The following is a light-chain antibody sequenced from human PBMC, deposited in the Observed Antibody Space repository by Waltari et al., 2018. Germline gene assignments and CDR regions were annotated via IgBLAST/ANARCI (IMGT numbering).Light chain of an antibody. CDR1: SSTVGGSNY. CDR3: SSYTSSSTL. J-gene: IGLJ3*02. Sequence: QSALTQPASVYGSPGQSITISCTGTSSTVGGSNYVSWYQQHPGKAPKRRIDEVSNRPSGVSNRFSGSKSGNTASLTISGLQAEDEADYYCSSYTSSSTLFGGGTKLTDL. V-gene: IGLV2-14*01. CDR2: EVS.